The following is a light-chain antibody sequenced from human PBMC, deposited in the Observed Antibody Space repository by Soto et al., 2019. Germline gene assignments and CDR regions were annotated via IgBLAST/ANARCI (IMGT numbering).Light chain of an antibody. CDR1: QSLRSTS. J-gene: IGKJ1*01. CDR2: GAS. V-gene: IGKV3-20*01. CDR3: QQYGSSGT. Sequence: EIVLTQSPRTLSLSPGERATLSCRASQSLRSTSLAWYQQKPGQAPRLLIYGASNRATGIPDRFSGSGSGTDFTLTISRLEPEDFAVYYCQQYGSSGTFGQGTKVDI.